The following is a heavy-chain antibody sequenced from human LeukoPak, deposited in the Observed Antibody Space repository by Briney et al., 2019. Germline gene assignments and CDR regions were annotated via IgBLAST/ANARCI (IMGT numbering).Heavy chain of an antibody. D-gene: IGHD5-24*01. CDR3: ARGLFRKEMATTDY. V-gene: IGHV3-7*01. CDR1: GFTFSDFW. Sequence: GGSLRLSCAASGFTFSDFWMSWVRQAPGKGLEWVANIKKDGSEKYYVDSVKGRFTISRDNAKNSLYLQMNSLRAEDTAVYYCARGLFRKEMATTDYWGQGTLVTVSS. J-gene: IGHJ4*02. CDR2: IKKDGSEK.